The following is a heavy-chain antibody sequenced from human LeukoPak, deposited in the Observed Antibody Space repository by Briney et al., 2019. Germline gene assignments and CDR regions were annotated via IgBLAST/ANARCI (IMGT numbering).Heavy chain of an antibody. CDR3: ANTKAHSSSWYYFDY. D-gene: IGHD6-13*01. Sequence: GGALRLSCAASGFTFTSYAMSWVRQAPGKGLKWVSAISDSGSSIYYADSVKGRFTIFRDYSKNSLYLQMNSMRAEETAVYYGANTKAHSSSWYYFDYWGQGTLVTVSS. V-gene: IGHV3-23*01. J-gene: IGHJ4*02. CDR2: ISDSGSSI. CDR1: GFTFTSYA.